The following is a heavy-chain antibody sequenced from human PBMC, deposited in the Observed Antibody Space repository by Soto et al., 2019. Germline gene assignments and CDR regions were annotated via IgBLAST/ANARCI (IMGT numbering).Heavy chain of an antibody. V-gene: IGHV3-48*01. CDR3: ARYSEDIVVVVAATPDY. CDR1: GFTFSSYS. D-gene: IGHD2-15*01. J-gene: IGHJ4*02. Sequence: EVQLVESGGGLVQPGGSLRLSCAASGFTFSSYSMNWVRQAQGKGLEWVSYISSSSSTIYYADSVKGRFTISSNNAKNALYLHMNRLRAEEAAVYYCARYSEDIVVVVAATPDYWGQGTLVTVAS. CDR2: ISSSSSTI.